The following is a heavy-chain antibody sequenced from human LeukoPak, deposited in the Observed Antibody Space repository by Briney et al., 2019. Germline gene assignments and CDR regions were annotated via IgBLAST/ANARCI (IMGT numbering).Heavy chain of an antibody. D-gene: IGHD6-13*01. CDR3: ARDATAGNFDY. Sequence: SETLSLTCAVYGGSFSGYYWSWIRQPPGKGLEYIGYIYYTGSTYYNPSLKSRVTISVDTSKRQFSLRLSPVSAADTAVYYCARDATAGNFDYWGQGTLVTVSS. CDR1: GGSFSGYY. V-gene: IGHV4-59*12. J-gene: IGHJ4*02. CDR2: IYYTGST.